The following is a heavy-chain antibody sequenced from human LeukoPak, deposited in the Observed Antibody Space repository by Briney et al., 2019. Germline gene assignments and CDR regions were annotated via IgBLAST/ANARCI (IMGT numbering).Heavy chain of an antibody. V-gene: IGHV4-61*01. J-gene: IGHJ4*02. CDR3: AREVIIGGFDY. CDR1: GGSVSSGSYC. CDR2: IHYSGST. Sequence: SETLSLTCTVSGGSVSSGSYCWSWIRQPPGKGLEWIGYIHYSGSTNYNPSLKSRVTILVDTSKNQFSLKLSSVTAADTAVYYCAREVIIGGFDYWGQGALVTVSS. D-gene: IGHD3-16*01.